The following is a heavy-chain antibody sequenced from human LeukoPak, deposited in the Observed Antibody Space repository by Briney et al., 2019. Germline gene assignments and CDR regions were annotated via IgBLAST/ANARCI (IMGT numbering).Heavy chain of an antibody. CDR3: ARTNAFDI. CDR2: IYYSGTT. V-gene: IGHV4-59*01. CDR1: GGSISNSY. J-gene: IGHJ3*02. Sequence: SETLPLTCTVSGGSISNSYWSWIRQPPGKGLEWIGYIYYSGTTKYNPSLKSRVTISVDTSKRQFSLKLSSVTAADTAVYYCARTNAFDIWGQGTMVTVSS.